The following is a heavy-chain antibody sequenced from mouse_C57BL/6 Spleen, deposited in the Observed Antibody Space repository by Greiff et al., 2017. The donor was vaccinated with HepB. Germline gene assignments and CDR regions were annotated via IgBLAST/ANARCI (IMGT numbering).Heavy chain of an antibody. CDR3: ARGGYYSKGMDY. J-gene: IGHJ4*01. CDR2: INPSNGGT. Sequence: QVQLQQPGTELVKPGASVKLSCKASGYTFTSYWMHWVKQRPGQGLEWIGNINPSNGGTNYNEKFKSKATLTVDKSSSTAYMQLSSLTSEDSAVYDCARGGYYSKGMDYWGQGTSVTVSS. V-gene: IGHV1-53*01. D-gene: IGHD2-5*01. CDR1: GYTFTSYW.